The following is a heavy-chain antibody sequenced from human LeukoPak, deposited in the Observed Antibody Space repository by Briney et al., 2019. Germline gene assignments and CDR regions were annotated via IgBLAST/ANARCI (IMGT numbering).Heavy chain of an antibody. CDR3: ARGHDYDFWSGYYFGY. J-gene: IGHJ4*02. Sequence: SETLFLTCTVSGYSISSGYYWGWIRQPPGKGLEWIGSIYHSGSTYYNPSLKSRVTILVDTSKNQFSLKLSSVTAADTAVYYCARGHDYDFWSGYYFGYWGQGTLVTVSS. D-gene: IGHD3-3*01. V-gene: IGHV4-38-2*02. CDR1: GYSISSGYY. CDR2: IYHSGST.